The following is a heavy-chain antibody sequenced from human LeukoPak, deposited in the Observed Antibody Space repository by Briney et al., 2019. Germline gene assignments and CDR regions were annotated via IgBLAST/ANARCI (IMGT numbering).Heavy chain of an antibody. CDR2: IYYSGSP. CDR3: ARDEGDAFDL. J-gene: IGHJ3*01. Sequence: SETLSLTCTVSGGSISSYYWSWIRHPPGEGLECIEYIYYSGSPNYNPSLKSRLTISVDTSKTKFSLKLRSVTAAEPAVYYCARDEGDAFDLWGQGTMVTVSS. CDR1: GGSISSYY. V-gene: IGHV4-59*01.